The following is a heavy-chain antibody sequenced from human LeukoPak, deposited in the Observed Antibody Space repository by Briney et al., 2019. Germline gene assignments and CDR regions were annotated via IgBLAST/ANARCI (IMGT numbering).Heavy chain of an antibody. CDR1: GFTFSSYA. CDR2: ISYDGSNK. CDR3: ARDQAKLRYYFDY. D-gene: IGHD4-17*01. V-gene: IGHV3-30*04. Sequence: GGSLRLSCAASGFTFSSYAMHWVRQAPGKGLEWVAVISYDGSNKYYADSVKGRFTISRDISKNTLYLQMNSLRAEDTAVYYCARDQAKLRYYFDYWGQGTLVTVSS. J-gene: IGHJ4*02.